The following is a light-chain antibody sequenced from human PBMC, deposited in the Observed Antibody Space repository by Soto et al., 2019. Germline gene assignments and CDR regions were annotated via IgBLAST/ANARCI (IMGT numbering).Light chain of an antibody. V-gene: IGKV3-15*01. CDR2: GAS. CDR1: QSVGSA. Sequence: EIVMTQSPATLSVSPGETATLSCRASQSVGSAVAWYQHKPGQAPRLLIVGASIRATGVPGRFSGGGSGTEITLTISSLQSEDFAVYYCQQYKNWPPLTVGGGTTVEIK. J-gene: IGKJ4*01. CDR3: QQYKNWPPLT.